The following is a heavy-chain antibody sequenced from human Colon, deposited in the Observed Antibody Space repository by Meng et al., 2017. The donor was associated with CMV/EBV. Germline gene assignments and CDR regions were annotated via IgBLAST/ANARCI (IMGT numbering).Heavy chain of an antibody. J-gene: IGHJ4*02. V-gene: IGHV7-4-1*02. Sequence: ASVKVSCKASGYTFSNDHVNWVRQAPGQGLEWMGWINTNTGNPTYAQGFIGRVVFSLATSISTAYLQISGLKAEDTAVYYCSASFDYWGQGTLVTVSS. CDR2: INTNTGNP. CDR3: SASFDY. CDR1: GYTFSNDH. D-gene: IGHD3-16*01.